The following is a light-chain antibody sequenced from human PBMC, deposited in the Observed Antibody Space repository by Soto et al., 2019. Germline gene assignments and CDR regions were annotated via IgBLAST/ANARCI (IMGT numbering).Light chain of an antibody. J-gene: IGLJ2*01. CDR3: SSQSCSSTLVV. CDR1: RSDVGGYNY. CDR2: DVN. V-gene: IGLV2-14*03. Sequence: QSALTQPASMSGSPGQSITISCTGTRSDVGGYNYVSWYRQHPCKAPKLMIYDVNNRHPGVSNRFSCSKSGNTPSPTISGLQAEDVEDHYYSSQSCSSTLVVFGGGTKLTVL.